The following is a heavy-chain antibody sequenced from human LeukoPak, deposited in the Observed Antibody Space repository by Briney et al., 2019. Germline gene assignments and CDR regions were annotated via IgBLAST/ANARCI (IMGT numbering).Heavy chain of an antibody. CDR1: GGSFSGYY. CDR3: ARGPRYYDILTGFHPYYYYGMDV. D-gene: IGHD3-9*01. J-gene: IGHJ6*02. Sequence: SETLSFTCAVYGGSFSGYYWSWIRQPPGKGLEWIGEINHSGSTNYNPSLKSRVTISVDTSKNRFSLKLSSVTAADTAVYYCARGPRYYDILTGFHPYYYYGMDVWGQGTTVTVSS. CDR2: INHSGST. V-gene: IGHV4-34*01.